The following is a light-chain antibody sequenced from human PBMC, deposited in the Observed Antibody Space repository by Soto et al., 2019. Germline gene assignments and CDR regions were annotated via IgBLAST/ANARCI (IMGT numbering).Light chain of an antibody. CDR2: GVS. CDR1: QPVNSGY. CDR3: QVYGSSPKT. V-gene: IGKV3-20*01. Sequence: MVLTQSPGTLSLSPGEGATLSCRASQPVNSGYLAWYQQKPGQAPRLLMYGVSTRDTGIPDRFSGSWAGTDFTLTISRLEPGDFAVYYCQVYGSSPKTFGQGTKVEFK. J-gene: IGKJ1*01.